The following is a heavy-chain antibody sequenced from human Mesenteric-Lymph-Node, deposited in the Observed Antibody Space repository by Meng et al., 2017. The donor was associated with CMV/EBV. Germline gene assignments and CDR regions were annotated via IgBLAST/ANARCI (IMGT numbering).Heavy chain of an antibody. CDR2: IDSDSDGSST. J-gene: IGHJ6*02. CDR1: GFTFSTW. D-gene: IGHD3-10*01. Sequence: GESLKISCAASGFTFSTWMAWVRQAPGKGLVWVSRIDSDSDGSSTSYADSVKGRFTISRDNAKNTLYLQMNSLRAEDTAVYYCARVRQYYGSGSYQVYYYGMDVWGQGTTVTVSS. V-gene: IGHV3-74*01. CDR3: ARVRQYYGSGSYQVYYYGMDV.